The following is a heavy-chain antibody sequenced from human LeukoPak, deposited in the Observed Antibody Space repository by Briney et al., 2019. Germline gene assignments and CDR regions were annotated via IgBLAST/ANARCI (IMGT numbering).Heavy chain of an antibody. V-gene: IGHV3-33*01. Sequence: GGSLRLSCAASGFTFSSYGVHWVRQAPGKGLEWVAVIWYDGSNKYYADSVKGRFTISRDNSKNTLYLQMNSLRAEDTAVYYCARESTYYYDSSGYYHFDYWGQGTLVTVSS. CDR1: GFTFSSYG. CDR3: ARESTYYYDSSGYYHFDY. J-gene: IGHJ4*02. CDR2: IWYDGSNK. D-gene: IGHD3-22*01.